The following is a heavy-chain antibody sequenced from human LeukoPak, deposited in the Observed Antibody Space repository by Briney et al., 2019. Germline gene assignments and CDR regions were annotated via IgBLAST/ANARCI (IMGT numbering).Heavy chain of an antibody. CDR3: AKSSYYDSSGYYLSFDY. CDR1: GFTFSSYA. Sequence: GGSLRLSCAASGFTFSSYAMSWVRQAPGKGLEWVSAISGSGASTYYTDSAKGRFTTSRDNSKNTLYLQMNSLRAEDTAVYYCAKSSYYDSSGYYLSFDYWGQGTLVTVSS. CDR2: ISGSGAST. J-gene: IGHJ4*02. D-gene: IGHD3-22*01. V-gene: IGHV3-23*01.